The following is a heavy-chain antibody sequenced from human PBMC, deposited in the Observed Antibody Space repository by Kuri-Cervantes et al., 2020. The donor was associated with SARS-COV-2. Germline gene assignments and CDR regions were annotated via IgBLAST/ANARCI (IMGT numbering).Heavy chain of an antibody. Sequence: SETLSLTCTVSGGSISSGSYYWNWIRQPPGKGLEWIGYIYTSGSTNYNPSLKSRVTISVDTSKNQFSLKLSSVTAADTAVYYCARHVFTPNPVWGDAFDIWGQGTMVTVSS. CDR1: GGSISSGSYY. CDR3: ARHVFTPNPVWGDAFDI. D-gene: IGHD3-16*01. CDR2: IYTSGST. J-gene: IGHJ3*02. V-gene: IGHV4-61*09.